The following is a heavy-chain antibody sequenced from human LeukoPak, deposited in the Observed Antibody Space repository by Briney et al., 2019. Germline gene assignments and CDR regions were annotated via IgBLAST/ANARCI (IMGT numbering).Heavy chain of an antibody. V-gene: IGHV1-18*01. CDR2: ISAYNGNT. CDR3: ARILTGPRGRFYWFDP. CDR1: GYTFTSYG. Sequence: ASVKVSCKASGYTFTSYGISWVRQAPGQGLEWMGWISAYNGNTNYAQKLQGRVTMTTDTSTSTAYMELRSLRSDDTAVYYCARILTGPRGRFYWFDPWGQGTLVTVSS. D-gene: IGHD3-9*01. J-gene: IGHJ5*02.